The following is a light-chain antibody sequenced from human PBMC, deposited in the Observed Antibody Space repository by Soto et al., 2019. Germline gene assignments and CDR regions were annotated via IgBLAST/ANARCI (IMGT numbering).Light chain of an antibody. CDR1: QSVSSTF. Sequence: EFVLTQSPGTLSLSPGERATLSCRASQSVSSTFLAWYQQKPGQPPRLLIYGASTRGTGIPDRFSGSGSGTDFTLTISRLEPEAFAVYYCQHYGSSPPLTFGGGTKVEIK. V-gene: IGKV3-20*01. CDR3: QHYGSSPPLT. CDR2: GAS. J-gene: IGKJ4*01.